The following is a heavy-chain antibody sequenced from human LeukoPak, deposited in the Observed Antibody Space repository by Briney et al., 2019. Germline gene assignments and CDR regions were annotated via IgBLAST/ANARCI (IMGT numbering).Heavy chain of an antibody. CDR1: GGSISSHY. CDR2: IYYSGST. J-gene: IGHJ6*03. CDR3: ARVRGESVYCYYYMDV. Sequence: PSETLSLTCTVSGGSISSHYWSWIRQPPGKGLEWIGYIYYSGSTNYNPSLKSRVTISVDTSKNQFSLKLSSVTAADTAVYYCARVRGESVYCYYYMDVWGKGTTVTVSS. V-gene: IGHV4-59*11. D-gene: IGHD3-16*01.